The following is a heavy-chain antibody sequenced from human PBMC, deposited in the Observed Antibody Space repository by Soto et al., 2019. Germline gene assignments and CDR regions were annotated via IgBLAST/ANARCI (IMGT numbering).Heavy chain of an antibody. CDR3: ARRPSEYYGMDV. CDR2: IYPYDSDT. V-gene: IGHV5-51*01. J-gene: IGHJ6*02. CDR1: GYTFTYYW. Sequence: GESLKISCKGSGYTFTYYWIGWVRQMPGKGLEWMGIIYPYDSDTKYSPSFQGQVTISADKSISTVYLQWSSLKASDTAMYYCARRPSEYYGMDVWGQGPRSPSP. D-gene: IGHD1-26*01.